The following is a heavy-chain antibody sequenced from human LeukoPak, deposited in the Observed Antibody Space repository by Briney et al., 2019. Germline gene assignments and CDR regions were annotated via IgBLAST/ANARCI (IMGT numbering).Heavy chain of an antibody. Sequence: SETLSLTCTVSGGSISSYYWSWIRQPPGKGLEWIGYIYYSGSTNYNPSLKSRVTISVDTSKNQFSLKLSSVTAADTAVYYCATSRGLRSFGGYFDYWGQGTLVTVSS. CDR3: ATSRGLRSFGGYFDY. V-gene: IGHV4-59*01. CDR1: GGSISSYY. D-gene: IGHD3-9*01. CDR2: IYYSGST. J-gene: IGHJ4*02.